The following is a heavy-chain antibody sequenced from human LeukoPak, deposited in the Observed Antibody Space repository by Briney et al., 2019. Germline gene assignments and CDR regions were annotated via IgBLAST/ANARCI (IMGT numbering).Heavy chain of an antibody. Sequence: GGSLRLSCAASGFTFSSYWMSWVRQAPGKGLEWVANIKQDGSEKYYVDSVKGRFTISRDNTKNSLYLQMNSLRAEDTAVYYCARAFWVRGVITRNKHYFDYWGQGTLVTVSS. CDR1: GFTFSSYW. J-gene: IGHJ4*02. V-gene: IGHV3-7*03. CDR3: ARAFWVRGVITRNKHYFDY. CDR2: IKQDGSEK. D-gene: IGHD3-10*01.